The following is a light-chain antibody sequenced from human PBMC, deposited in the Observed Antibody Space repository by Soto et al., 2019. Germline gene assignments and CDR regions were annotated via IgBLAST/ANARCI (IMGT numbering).Light chain of an antibody. V-gene: IGKV3-11*01. CDR3: QQRSNWLYT. Sequence: EVVLTQSPATLSLSPGERATLSCRASQSVASYLAWYQQKPGQAPRLLIYDASNRATGIPARFSGGGSGTDFTLTISSLEPEDFAVYYCQQRSNWLYTFGQGTKREIK. CDR1: QSVASY. J-gene: IGKJ2*01. CDR2: DAS.